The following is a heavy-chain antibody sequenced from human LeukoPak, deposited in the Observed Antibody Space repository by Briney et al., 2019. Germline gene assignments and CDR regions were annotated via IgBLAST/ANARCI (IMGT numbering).Heavy chain of an antibody. CDR3: ARGYAFTVRFDY. V-gene: IGHV1-69*05. Sequence: SVKVSCKASGGTFSSYAISWVRQAPGQGLEWMGGIIPIFGTANYTQKFQGRVTITTDESTSTAYMELSSLRSEDTAVYYCARGYAFTVRFDYWGQGTLVTVSS. CDR1: GGTFSSYA. CDR2: IIPIFGTA. J-gene: IGHJ4*02. D-gene: IGHD3-10*01.